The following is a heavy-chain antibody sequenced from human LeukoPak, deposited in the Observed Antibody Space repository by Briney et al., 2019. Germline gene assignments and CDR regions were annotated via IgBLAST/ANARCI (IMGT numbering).Heavy chain of an antibody. CDR3: AKIPYYYDSSGYYPTLGYFDY. J-gene: IGHJ4*02. CDR2: ISGSGGST. V-gene: IGHV3-23*01. Sequence: PGGSLRLSCAASGFTFSSYAMSWVRQAPGKGLEWVSAISGSGGSTYYADSVKGRFTISRDNSKNTLYLQVNSLRAEDTAVYYCAKIPYYYDSSGYYPTLGYFDYWGQGTLVTVSS. CDR1: GFTFSSYA. D-gene: IGHD3-22*01.